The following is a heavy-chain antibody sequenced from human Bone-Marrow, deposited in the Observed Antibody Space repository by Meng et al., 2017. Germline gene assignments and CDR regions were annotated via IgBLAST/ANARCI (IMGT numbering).Heavy chain of an antibody. CDR1: GFTFSSYW. CDR2: ISSSGSTI. Sequence: GESLKISCAASGFTFSSYWMSWVRQAPGKGLEGVSYISSSGSTIYYADSVKGRFTISRDNAKNSLYLQMNSLRAEDTAVYYCAREVPYVAIDYWGQGTRVTVSS. J-gene: IGHJ4*02. V-gene: IGHV3-48*03. CDR3: AREVPYVAIDY. D-gene: IGHD2-15*01.